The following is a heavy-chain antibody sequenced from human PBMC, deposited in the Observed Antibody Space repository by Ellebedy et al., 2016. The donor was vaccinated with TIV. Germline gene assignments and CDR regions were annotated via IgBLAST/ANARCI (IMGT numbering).Heavy chain of an antibody. Sequence: PGGSLRLSCAASGFTFSSYAMHWVRQAPGKGPEWVTVISYDGGDEYYADSVKGRFTLSRDNLRDTVFLQMNSLRPDDTGIYYCAREVSGGQGDMDVWGQGTTVAVSS. D-gene: IGHD2-8*01. CDR2: ISYDGGDE. J-gene: IGHJ6*02. CDR1: GFTFSSYA. V-gene: IGHV3-30-3*01. CDR3: AREVSGGQGDMDV.